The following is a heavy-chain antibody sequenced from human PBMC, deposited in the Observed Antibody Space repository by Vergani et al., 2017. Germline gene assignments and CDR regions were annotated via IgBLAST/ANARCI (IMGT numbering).Heavy chain of an antibody. V-gene: IGHV3-11*04. CDR2: ISNSGNTI. CDR3: ARRPFDY. J-gene: IGHJ4*02. CDR1: RFDFSDYY. Sequence: QGQLVESGGGLVKPGGSLRLSCAASRFDFSDYYMSWIRQAPGKGLEWISYISNSGNTINYADSVKGRFIVSRDNSKNTLYLQMNSLRAEDTAVYYCARRPFDYWGQGTLVTVSS.